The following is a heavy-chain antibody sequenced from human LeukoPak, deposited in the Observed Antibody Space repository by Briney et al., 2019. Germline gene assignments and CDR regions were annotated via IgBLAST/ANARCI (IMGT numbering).Heavy chain of an antibody. CDR2: INHSGST. J-gene: IGHJ5*02. Sequence: SETLSLTCAVYGGSFSGYYWSWIRQPPGKGLEWIGEINHSGSTNYNPSLKSRVTISVDTSRNQLSLKLSSVTAADTAVYYCASHGDYDMLTCYYQLSYWFDPWGQGTLVTVSS. D-gene: IGHD3-9*01. V-gene: IGHV4-34*01. CDR3: ASHGDYDMLTCYYQLSYWFDP. CDR1: GGSFSGYY.